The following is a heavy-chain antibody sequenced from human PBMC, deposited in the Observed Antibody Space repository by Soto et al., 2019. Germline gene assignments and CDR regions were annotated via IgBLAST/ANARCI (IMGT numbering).Heavy chain of an antibody. D-gene: IGHD6-6*01. CDR3: ARYNEYSSSSRWDYYYYYGMDV. CDR1: GGYLSRYH. Sequence: PSETLSLTCAGPGGYLSRYHWTWIRQPPGKGLEWIGYIYYSGSTNYNPSLKSRVTISVDTSKNQFSLKLSSVTAADTAVYYCARYNEYSSSSRWDYYYYYGMDVWGQGTTVTVSS. CDR2: IYYSGST. V-gene: IGHV4-59*01. J-gene: IGHJ6*02.